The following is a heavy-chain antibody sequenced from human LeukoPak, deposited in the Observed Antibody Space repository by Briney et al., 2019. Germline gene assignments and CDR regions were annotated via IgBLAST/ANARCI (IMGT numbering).Heavy chain of an antibody. D-gene: IGHD2-2*02. CDR2: IIPIFGTA. Sequence: VASVKVSCKASGGTFSSYAISWVRQAPGQGLEWMGGIIPIFGTANYAQKFQGRVTITTDESTSTAYMELSSLRSEDTAVYYCAGGYCSSTSCYRFYWFDPWGQGTLVTVSS. CDR3: AGGYCSSTSCYRFYWFDP. V-gene: IGHV1-69*05. J-gene: IGHJ5*02. CDR1: GGTFSSYA.